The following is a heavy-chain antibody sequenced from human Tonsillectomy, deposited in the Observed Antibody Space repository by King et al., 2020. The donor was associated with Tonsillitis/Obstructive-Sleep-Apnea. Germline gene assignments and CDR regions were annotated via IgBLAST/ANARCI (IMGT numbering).Heavy chain of an antibody. CDR1: GYSFTIYW. CDR3: ARGEIGSGTYYYYYMDV. D-gene: IGHD3-10*01. J-gene: IGHJ6*03. V-gene: IGHV5-51*01. Sequence: VQLVESGAEVKKPGESLKISCKGSGYSFTIYWIGWVRQMPGKGLDWMGIIYPGDSDTRYSPSFQGQFTTSADKSISTAYLQWSSLKASDTAMYYCARGEIGSGTYYYYYMDVWGKGTTVTVSS. CDR2: IYPGDSDT.